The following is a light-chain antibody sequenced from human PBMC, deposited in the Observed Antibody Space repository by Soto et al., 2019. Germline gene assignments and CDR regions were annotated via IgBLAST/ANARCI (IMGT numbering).Light chain of an antibody. CDR1: SNDIGGYNY. J-gene: IGLJ2*01. V-gene: IGLV2-14*03. Sequence: QSALTQPASVSGSPGQSITISCTGTSNDIGGYNYVSWYQQHPGKARKLIIYDFNSRPSGVSNRFSGSKSGNTASLTISGLQAEDESDYYCNSYTSSNTRIFGGGTKLTVL. CDR3: NSYTSSNTRI. CDR2: DFN.